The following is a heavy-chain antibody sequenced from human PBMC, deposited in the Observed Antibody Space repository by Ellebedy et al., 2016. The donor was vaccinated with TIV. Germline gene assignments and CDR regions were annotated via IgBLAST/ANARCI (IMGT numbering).Heavy chain of an antibody. J-gene: IGHJ3*02. CDR1: GYSFTSYW. CDR3: ARHRHYCSGGSCYHPNDAFDI. D-gene: IGHD2-15*01. CDR2: IYPGDSDT. V-gene: IGHV5-51*01. Sequence: GESLKISCKGSGYSFTSYWIGWVRQMPGKGLEWMGIIYPGDSDTRYSPSFQGQVTISADKSISTAYLQWSSLKASDTAMYYCARHRHYCSGGSCYHPNDAFDIWGQGTMVTVSS.